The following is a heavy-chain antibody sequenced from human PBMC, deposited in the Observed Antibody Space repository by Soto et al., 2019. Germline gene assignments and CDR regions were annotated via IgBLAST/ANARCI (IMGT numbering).Heavy chain of an antibody. CDR2: INPNSGGT. CDR3: ARDDCSSTSCYPQSNYYYSSGRAV. Sequence: ASVKVSCKASGYTFTGYYMHWVRQAPGQGLEWMGWINPNSGGTNYAQKFQGSVTMTRDTSISTAYMELRRLRSDDTAGYHCARDDCSSTSCYPQSNYYYSSGRAVGGKGPR. V-gene: IGHV1-2*02. J-gene: IGHJ6*01. D-gene: IGHD2-2*01. CDR1: GYTFTGYY.